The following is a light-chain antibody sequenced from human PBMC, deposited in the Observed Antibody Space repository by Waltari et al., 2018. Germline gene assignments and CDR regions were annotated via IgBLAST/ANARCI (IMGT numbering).Light chain of an antibody. CDR1: QGINTY. CDR3: LQYNSHPLT. J-gene: IGKJ4*01. Sequence: DIQMTQSPSSLSASAGDTVTITCRASQGINTYLNWYQQKSGKAPKRLIYAASGLESGVPSRFRGSGSVTDFTLIISSLQPEDFATYYCLQYNSHPLTFGGGTKVEIK. CDR2: AAS. V-gene: IGKV1-17*01.